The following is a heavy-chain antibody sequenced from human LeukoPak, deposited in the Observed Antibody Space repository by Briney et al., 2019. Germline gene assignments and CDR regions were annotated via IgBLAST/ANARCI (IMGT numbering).Heavy chain of an antibody. CDR1: GFTFSSYA. Sequence: GGSLRLSCAASGFTFSSYAMSWVRQAPGKGLEWVSAISGSGGSTYYADSVKGRFTISRDNSKNTLYLQMNSLRAEDTAVYYCAKAKPNDYYDSSGYAPVVYWGQGTLVTVSS. V-gene: IGHV3-23*01. CDR3: AKAKPNDYYDSSGYAPVVY. J-gene: IGHJ4*02. D-gene: IGHD3-22*01. CDR2: ISGSGGST.